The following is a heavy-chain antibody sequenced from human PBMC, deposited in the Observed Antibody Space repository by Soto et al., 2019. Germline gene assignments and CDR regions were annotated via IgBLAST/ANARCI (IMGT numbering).Heavy chain of an antibody. J-gene: IGHJ6*03. CDR3: AREHGSSWYGGDYMDV. D-gene: IGHD6-13*01. CDR2: ISAYNGNT. CDR1: GYTFTSYG. V-gene: IGHV1-18*01. Sequence: QVQLVQSGAEVKKPGASVKVSCKASGYTFTSYGISCVRQAPGQGLEWMGWISAYNGNTNYAQKRQGRVTITTDTPTSTAYMELRSLRSDDTAVYYCAREHGSSWYGGDYMDVWGKGTTVTVSS.